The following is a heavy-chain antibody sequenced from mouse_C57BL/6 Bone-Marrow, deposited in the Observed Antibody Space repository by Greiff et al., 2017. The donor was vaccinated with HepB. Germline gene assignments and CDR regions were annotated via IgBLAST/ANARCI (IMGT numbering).Heavy chain of an antibody. J-gene: IGHJ1*03. CDR3: ARIYDGYYLYWYFDV. Sequence: VKLVESGPGLVQPSQSLSITCTVSGFSLTSYGVHWVRQSPGKGLEWLGVIWSGGSTDYNAAFISRLSISKDNSKSQVFFKMNSLQADDTAIYYCARIYDGYYLYWYFDVWGTGTTVTVSS. V-gene: IGHV2-2*01. CDR2: IWSGGST. CDR1: GFSLTSYG. D-gene: IGHD2-3*01.